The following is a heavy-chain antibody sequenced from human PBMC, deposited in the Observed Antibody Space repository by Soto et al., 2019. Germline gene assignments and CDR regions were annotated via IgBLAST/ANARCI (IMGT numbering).Heavy chain of an antibody. Sequence: QVQLVQSGAEVKKPGASVKVSCKASGYTFTSYAMHWVRQAPGQRLEWMGWINAGNGNTKYSQKFQGRVTITRDTSASTADMELSSLRSEDTAVYYCARIEYQLLSEGWFDPWGQGTLVTVSS. CDR1: GYTFTSYA. CDR3: ARIEYQLLSEGWFDP. D-gene: IGHD2-2*01. J-gene: IGHJ5*02. CDR2: INAGNGNT. V-gene: IGHV1-3*01.